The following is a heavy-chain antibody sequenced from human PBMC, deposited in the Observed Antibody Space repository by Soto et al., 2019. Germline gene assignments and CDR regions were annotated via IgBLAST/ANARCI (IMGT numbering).Heavy chain of an antibody. V-gene: IGHV1-69*13. CDR2: IIPIFGTA. Sequence: GASVKVSCKASGGTFSSCAISWVRQAPGQELEWMGGIIPIFGTANYAQKFQGRVTITADESTSTAYMELSSLRSEDTAVYYCARGLGYCTNGVCEDYYYYGMDVWGQGTTVTVS. D-gene: IGHD2-8*01. J-gene: IGHJ6*02. CDR1: GGTFSSCA. CDR3: ARGLGYCTNGVCEDYYYYGMDV.